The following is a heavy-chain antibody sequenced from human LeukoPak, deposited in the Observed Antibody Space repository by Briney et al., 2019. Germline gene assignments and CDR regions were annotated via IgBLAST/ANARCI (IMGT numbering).Heavy chain of an antibody. CDR2: ISSNGGST. J-gene: IGHJ4*02. CDR1: GFTFSSYA. D-gene: IGHD3-22*01. CDR3: ARDRVGSGYLFYFDY. Sequence: GGSLRLSCAASGFTFSSYAMPWVRQAPGKGLEYVSAISSNGGSTYYANSVKGRFTISRDNSKNTLYLQMGSLRAEDMAVYYCARDRVGSGYLFYFDYWGQGTLATVSS. V-gene: IGHV3-64*01.